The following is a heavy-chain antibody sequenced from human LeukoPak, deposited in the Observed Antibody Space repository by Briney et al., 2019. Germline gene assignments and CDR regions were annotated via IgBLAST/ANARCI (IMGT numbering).Heavy chain of an antibody. J-gene: IGHJ4*02. V-gene: IGHV3-33*01. Sequence: GGSLRVSCAASGFTFSNYGMHWVRQAPGKGLEWVAAIWYDGSNKYYGDSVKGRFTISKDNSKNTLYLQMNSLRAEDTAAYYCARAGYGDPHFDFWGQGTLVTVSS. CDR3: ARAGYGDPHFDF. CDR1: GFTFSNYG. CDR2: IWYDGSNK. D-gene: IGHD4-17*01.